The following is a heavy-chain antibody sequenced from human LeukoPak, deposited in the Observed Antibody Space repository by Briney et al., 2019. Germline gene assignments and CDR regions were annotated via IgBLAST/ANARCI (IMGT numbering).Heavy chain of an antibody. Sequence: AASVKVSCKASGYTFTDYYMHWVRQAPGQGLEWMGWINPHSGGTSYAQKFQDRVTMTRDTSISTAYMELSRLRSDDTAVYYCARADWYYYYMDVWGKGTTVTVSS. CDR3: ARADWYYYYMDV. V-gene: IGHV1-2*02. D-gene: IGHD2-21*01. CDR1: GYTFTDYY. CDR2: INPHSGGT. J-gene: IGHJ6*03.